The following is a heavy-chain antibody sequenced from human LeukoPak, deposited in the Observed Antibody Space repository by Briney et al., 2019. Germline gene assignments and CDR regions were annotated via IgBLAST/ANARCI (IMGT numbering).Heavy chain of an antibody. CDR1: GGPFSHYY. CDR3: ARGGRWESYSAFDI. J-gene: IGHJ3*02. V-gene: IGHV4-34*01. D-gene: IGHD1-26*01. Sequence: SETLSLTCAVSGGPFSHYYWNWIRQSPGKGLEWIGEITHTRRTNYNPVLRSRVTISVDTSRNQFSLKLRSMTAADTAAYYCARGGRWESYSAFDIWGQGTTVSVSS. CDR2: ITHTRRT.